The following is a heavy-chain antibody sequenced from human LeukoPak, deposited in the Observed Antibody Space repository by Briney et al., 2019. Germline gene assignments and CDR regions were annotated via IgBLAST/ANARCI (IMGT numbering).Heavy chain of an antibody. D-gene: IGHD4-17*01. Sequence: PGRSLRLSCAASAFTFSTYGMHWVRQAPGKGLEWVASIWNVGNDKFYADSVRGRFTISRDNSQNTLYLHMRSLRDDDTAFYYCANALDYGDYGPDFYYRGQGTLVTVSS. V-gene: IGHV3-33*06. CDR2: IWNVGNDK. CDR1: AFTFSTYG. CDR3: ANALDYGDYGPDFYY. J-gene: IGHJ4*02.